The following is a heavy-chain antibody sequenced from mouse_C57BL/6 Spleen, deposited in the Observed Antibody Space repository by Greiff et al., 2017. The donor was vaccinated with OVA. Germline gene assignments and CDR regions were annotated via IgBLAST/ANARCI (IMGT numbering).Heavy chain of an antibody. CDR3: ARYGSRMDFDY. V-gene: IGHV5-6*01. D-gene: IGHD1-1*01. J-gene: IGHJ2*01. CDR1: GFTFSSYG. CDR2: ISSGGSYT. Sequence: EVKLMESGGDLVKPGGSLKLSCAASGFTFSSYGMSWVRQTPDKRLEWVATISSGGSYTYYPDSVKGRFTISRDNAKNTLYLQMSSLKSEDTAMYYCARYGSRMDFDYWGQGTTLTVSS.